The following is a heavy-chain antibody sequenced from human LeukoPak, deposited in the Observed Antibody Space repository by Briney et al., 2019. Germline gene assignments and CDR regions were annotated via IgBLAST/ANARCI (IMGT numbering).Heavy chain of an antibody. CDR3: ARERVVRGVIARDDAFDI. J-gene: IGHJ3*02. CDR1: GGSISSYY. D-gene: IGHD3-10*01. Sequence: PSETLSLTCTVSGGSISSYYWSWIRQPPGKGLEWIGYIYYSGSTNYNPSLKSRVTISVDTSKNQFSLKLSSVSAAETAVYYCARERVVRGVIARDDAFDIWGQGTMVTVSS. CDR2: IYYSGST. V-gene: IGHV4-59*01.